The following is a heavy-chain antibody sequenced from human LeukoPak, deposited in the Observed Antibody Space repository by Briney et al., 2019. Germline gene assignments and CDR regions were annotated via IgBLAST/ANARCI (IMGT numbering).Heavy chain of an antibody. V-gene: IGHV3-33*01. CDR2: IWYDGSKK. CDR3: VRDPGTQTFYFDS. CDR1: GYTFSRYG. J-gene: IGHJ4*02. D-gene: IGHD3-16*01. Sequence: GGSLRLSCAASGYTFSRYGMHWVRQAPGKGREWVALIWYDGSKKNYADSVKGRFTISGDSSKSTLYLQMDSLRAEDTAVYYCVRDPGTQTFYFDSWGQGTLVTVSS.